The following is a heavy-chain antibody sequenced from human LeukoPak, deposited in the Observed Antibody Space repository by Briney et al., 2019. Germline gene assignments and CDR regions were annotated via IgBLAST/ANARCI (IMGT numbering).Heavy chain of an antibody. Sequence: GGSLRLSCAASGFTFSGYAMSWVRQAPGKGLEWVSAISGSGGSTYYADSVKGRFTISRDNSKNTLYLQMNSLRAEDTAVYYCAKDLPAASIYYDYVWGSYRGHGGTFDYWGQGTLVTVSS. D-gene: IGHD3-16*02. CDR3: AKDLPAASIYYDYVWGSYRGHGGTFDY. V-gene: IGHV3-23*01. CDR2: ISGSGGST. CDR1: GFTFSGYA. J-gene: IGHJ4*02.